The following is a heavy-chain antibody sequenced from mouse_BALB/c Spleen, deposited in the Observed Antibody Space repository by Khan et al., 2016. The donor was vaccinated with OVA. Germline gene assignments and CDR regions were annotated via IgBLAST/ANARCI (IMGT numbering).Heavy chain of an antibody. CDR3: TRNGFGNYESWDY. CDR2: IYPGNSAT. D-gene: IGHD2-1*01. V-gene: IGHV1-5*01. J-gene: IGHJ2*01. CDR1: GYTFTSYW. Sequence: EVQLQESGTVLARPGASVKMSCKASGYTFTSYWMHWVKQRPGQGLEWIGAIYPGNSATNYNQKFKGKAKLTAVTSTSTAYLELNSLTNEDSAVYYCTRNGFGNYESWDYWGQGTTLTVSS.